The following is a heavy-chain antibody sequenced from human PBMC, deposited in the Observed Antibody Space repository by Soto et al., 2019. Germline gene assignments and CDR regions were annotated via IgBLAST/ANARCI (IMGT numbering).Heavy chain of an antibody. J-gene: IGHJ6*02. CDR1: VYTFTGYY. Sequence: GASVKVSCKASVYTFTGYYMHWVRQAPGQGLERMGWINPNSGVTNYAQKFQGRVTMTRDTSISTAYMELSRLRSDDTAVYYCARVKITIAYYYYGMDVSGQGTTVTFCS. V-gene: IGHV1-2*02. D-gene: IGHD3-3*01. CDR3: ARVKITIAYYYYGMDV. CDR2: INPNSGVT.